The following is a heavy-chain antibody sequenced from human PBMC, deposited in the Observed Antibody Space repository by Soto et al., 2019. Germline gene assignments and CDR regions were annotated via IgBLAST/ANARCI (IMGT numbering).Heavy chain of an antibody. Sequence: SLRLSCIVSGFTFGDYAMSWFRQAPGKGLEWVGFIRTRPYGGTTEYAASVKGRFSISRDDSESIAYLQMNGLKIEDTALYFCTRGVLMTTLGGVIAKNFDCWGQGTLVTVSS. V-gene: IGHV3-49*03. D-gene: IGHD3-16*02. J-gene: IGHJ4*02. CDR3: TRGVLMTTLGGVIAKNFDC. CDR2: IRTRPYGGTT. CDR1: GFTFGDYA.